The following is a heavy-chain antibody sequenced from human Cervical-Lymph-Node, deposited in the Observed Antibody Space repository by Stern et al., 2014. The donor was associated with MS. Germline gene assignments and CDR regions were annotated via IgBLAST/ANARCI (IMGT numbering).Heavy chain of an antibody. Sequence: QVHLVESGGAVVQPGRSLRLSCAASGFTFSSYGMHWVRQAPGKGLEWVTVISYDGNHKYYAASVKGRFTISRDNSKNTLHLQMNSVTPDDTAIYYCARDYEDTSMLFDHWGQGTLVTVSS. D-gene: IGHD2-8*01. CDR3: ARDYEDTSMLFDH. J-gene: IGHJ4*02. CDR1: GFTFSSYG. V-gene: IGHV3-30*03. CDR2: ISYDGNHK.